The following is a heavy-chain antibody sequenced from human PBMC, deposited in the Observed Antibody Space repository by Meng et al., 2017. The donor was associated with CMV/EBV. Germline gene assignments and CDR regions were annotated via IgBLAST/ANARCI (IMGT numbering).Heavy chain of an antibody. CDR1: GGSISSYY. D-gene: IGHD2-2*01. CDR2: IYYSGST. V-gene: IGHV4-59*01. CDR3: ARVRVPAATYYYYGMDV. Sequence: GSLRLSCTVSGGSISSYYWSWIRQPPGKGLEWIGYIYYSGSTNYNPSLKSRVTISVDTSKNQFSLKLSSVTAADTAAYYCARVRVPAATYYYYGMDVWGQGTTVTVSS. J-gene: IGHJ6*02.